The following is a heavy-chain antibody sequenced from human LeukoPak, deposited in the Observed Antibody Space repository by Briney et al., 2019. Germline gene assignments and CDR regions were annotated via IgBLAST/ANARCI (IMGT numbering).Heavy chain of an antibody. D-gene: IGHD1-26*01. CDR1: GGTFSSYA. CDR2: IFPIFATA. CDR3: ARERGSYEAYFDY. Sequence: SVKVSCKASGGTFSSYAISWVRQAPGQGLEWKGSIFPIFATANYAHKYQGRVSITADESTSTAYMELSSLRSEDTAVYYCARERGSYEAYFDYWGQGTLVTVSS. V-gene: IGHV1-69*15. J-gene: IGHJ4*02.